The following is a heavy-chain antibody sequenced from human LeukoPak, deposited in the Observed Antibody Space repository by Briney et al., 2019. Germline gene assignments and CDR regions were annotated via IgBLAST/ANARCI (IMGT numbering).Heavy chain of an antibody. J-gene: IGHJ2*01. D-gene: IGHD6-6*01. CDR3: ARDEYSSSPRGRDWYFDL. CDR2: IYTSGST. V-gene: IGHV4-4*07. Sequence: SETLSLTCAVYGGSFSGYYWSWIRQPAGKGLEWIGRIYTSGSTNYNPSLKSRVTMSVDTSKNQFSLKLSSVTAADTAVYYCARDEYSSSPRGRDWYFDLWGRGTLVTVSS. CDR1: GGSFSGYY.